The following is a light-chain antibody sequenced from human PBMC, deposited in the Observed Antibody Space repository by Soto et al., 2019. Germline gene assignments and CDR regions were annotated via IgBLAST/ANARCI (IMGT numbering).Light chain of an antibody. CDR1: QSVSSN. Sequence: EIVMTQSPATLSVSPGERATLSCRASQSVSSNLAWYQQKSGQTPRLLIYGASTRATDIPARFSGSGPGTEFTLSISSLQSEDFAVYYCQQYDNWPLTFGGGTKVEIK. CDR3: QQYDNWPLT. J-gene: IGKJ4*01. CDR2: GAS. V-gene: IGKV3-15*01.